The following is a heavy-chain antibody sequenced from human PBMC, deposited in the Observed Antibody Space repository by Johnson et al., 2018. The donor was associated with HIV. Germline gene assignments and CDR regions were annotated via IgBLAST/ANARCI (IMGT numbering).Heavy chain of an antibody. CDR2: INWKGGST. D-gene: IGHD3-22*01. CDR1: GFTFDDYG. J-gene: IGHJ3*01. V-gene: IGHV3-20*04. CDR3: ARGGWSSGYYYSDAFDF. Sequence: VQLVESGGGLVEPGGSLRLSCAASGFTFDDYGMSWVRQAPGKGLEWVSGINWKGGSTGYVDSVKGRLTISRDNAKNSLYLQMNSLRVEDTALYYCARGGWSSGYYYSDAFDFWGQGTMVSVSS.